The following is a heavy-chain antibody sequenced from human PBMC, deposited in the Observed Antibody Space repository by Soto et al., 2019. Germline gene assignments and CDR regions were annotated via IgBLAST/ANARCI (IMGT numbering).Heavy chain of an antibody. CDR1: GGTFSSCT. CDR2: IIPILGIA. D-gene: IGHD1-7*01. Sequence: GASVKVSCKASGGTFSSCTIIWVRQAPGQGLEWMGRIIPILGIANYAQKFQGRVTITADKSTSTAYMELSSLRSEDTAVYYCARDHLELLFWFDPWGQGTLVTVSS. V-gene: IGHV1-69*04. J-gene: IGHJ5*02. CDR3: ARDHLELLFWFDP.